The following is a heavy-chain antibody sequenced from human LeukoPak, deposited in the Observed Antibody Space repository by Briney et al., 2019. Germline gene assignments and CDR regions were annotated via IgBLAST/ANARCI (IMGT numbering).Heavy chain of an antibody. Sequence: KPGGSLRLSCAASGFTFSDYYMTWIRQAPGKGLEWVSYISTSGSTIYYTDSVKGRFTISRDNAKNSLYLQMNSLRAEDTAVYYCARDWDYYDSSGYVGGTVFDYWGQGTLVTVSS. CDR2: ISTSGSTI. D-gene: IGHD3-22*01. V-gene: IGHV3-11*04. CDR1: GFTFSDYY. CDR3: ARDWDYYDSSGYVGGTVFDY. J-gene: IGHJ4*02.